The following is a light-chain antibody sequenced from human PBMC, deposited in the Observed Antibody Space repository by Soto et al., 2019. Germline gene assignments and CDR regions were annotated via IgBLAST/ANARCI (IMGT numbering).Light chain of an antibody. CDR3: QSYDSSLSVVV. V-gene: IGLV1-40*01. CDR2: GNS. Sequence: QSVLTQPPSGSGAPGQRVTISCTGSSSNIGAGYDVLWYQQFPGTAPKLLIYGNSNRPSGVPDRFSGSKSGTSASLAITGLQAEDEADYYCQSYDSSLSVVVFGGGTKLTVL. J-gene: IGLJ2*01. CDR1: SSNIGAGYD.